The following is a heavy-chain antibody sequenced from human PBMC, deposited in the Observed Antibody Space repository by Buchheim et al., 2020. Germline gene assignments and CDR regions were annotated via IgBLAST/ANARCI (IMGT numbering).Heavy chain of an antibody. V-gene: IGHV3-7*01. J-gene: IGHJ6*02. CDR1: GFRFSVYW. Sequence: DVQLVESGGGLVQPGGSLRLSCAASGFRFSVYWMTWVRQAPGKGLEWVANIKKDGSGKNYVDSVKGRFSISSDNAENTWYLQMNSLRAEDTAIYYCATYRLGFCSGVACHEMDVWGQGTT. D-gene: IGHD2-15*01. CDR2: IKKDGSGK. CDR3: ATYRLGFCSGVACHEMDV.